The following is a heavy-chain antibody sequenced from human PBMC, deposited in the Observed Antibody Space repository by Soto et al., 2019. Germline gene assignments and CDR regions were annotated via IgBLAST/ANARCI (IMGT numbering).Heavy chain of an antibody. V-gene: IGHV1-2*04. CDR3: ARGDGNYDSSGYYSNYYYYYGMDV. Sequence: ASVKVSCKASGYTFTGYYMHWVRQAPGQGLEWMGWINPNSGGTNYAQKFQGWVTMTRDTSISTAYMELSRLRSDDTAVYYCARGDGNYDSSGYYSNYYYYYGMDVWGQGTTVTVSS. D-gene: IGHD3-22*01. J-gene: IGHJ6*02. CDR2: INPNSGGT. CDR1: GYTFTGYY.